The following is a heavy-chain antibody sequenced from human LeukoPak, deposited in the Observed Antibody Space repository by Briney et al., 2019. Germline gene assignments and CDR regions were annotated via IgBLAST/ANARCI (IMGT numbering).Heavy chain of an antibody. CDR2: IIPIFGTA. Sequence: RASVKVSCKASGGTFSSYAISWVRQAPGQGLEWMGGIIPIFGTANYAQKFQGRVTITADESTSTAYMELSSLRSEDTAVYYCARGELGRYYDILTGYPSAFLYWGQGTLVTVSS. D-gene: IGHD3-9*01. V-gene: IGHV1-69*13. CDR1: GGTFSSYA. J-gene: IGHJ4*02. CDR3: ARGELGRYYDILTGYPSAFLY.